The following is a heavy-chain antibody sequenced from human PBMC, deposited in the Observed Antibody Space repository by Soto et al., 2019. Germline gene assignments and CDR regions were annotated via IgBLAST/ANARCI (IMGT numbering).Heavy chain of an antibody. D-gene: IGHD1-26*01. CDR1: GGSVSSDFYN. CDR2: FYYSGST. Sequence: SKPLSLTCTVSGGSVSSDFYNWRWIRKPPGKGLEWVGDFYYSGSTNYNPSLKSRATISVDTSKNHFSLKVTSVTAADTAVYYLWREKRGAFRIKNDYCGQG. V-gene: IGHV4-61*03. J-gene: IGHJ4*02. CDR3: WREKRGAFRIKNDY.